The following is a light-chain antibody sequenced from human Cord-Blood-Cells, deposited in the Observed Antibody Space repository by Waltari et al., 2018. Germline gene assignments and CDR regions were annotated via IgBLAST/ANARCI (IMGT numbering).Light chain of an antibody. Sequence: DIQMTQSPSYLSASVGDRVTITCRASQSIRSYLNWYQQKPGKAPKLLFYAASSLQSGVPSRFSGSGSGTDFTLTISSLQPEDFATYYCQQSYSTPLVTFGGGTKVEIK. CDR2: AAS. V-gene: IGKV1-39*01. CDR1: QSIRSY. CDR3: QQSYSTPLVT. J-gene: IGKJ4*01.